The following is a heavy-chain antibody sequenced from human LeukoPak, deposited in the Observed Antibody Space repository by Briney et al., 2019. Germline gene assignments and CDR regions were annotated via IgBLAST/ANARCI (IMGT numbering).Heavy chain of an antibody. Sequence: GASVKVSCKASGYTFINYAIHWVRQAPGQGLEWMGRINAASDDTKYSQKFQGRVTITRDTSANTAYMELNSLTSEDTAVYYWARPNSGFVNWGQGTLVTVSS. CDR3: ARPNSGFVN. V-gene: IGHV1-3*01. D-gene: IGHD5-12*01. CDR1: GYTFINYA. CDR2: INAASDDT. J-gene: IGHJ4*02.